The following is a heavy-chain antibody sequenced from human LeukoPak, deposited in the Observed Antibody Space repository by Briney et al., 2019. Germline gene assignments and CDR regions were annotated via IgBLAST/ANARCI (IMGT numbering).Heavy chain of an antibody. CDR2: INSDGSNT. CDR1: GFTFSSYW. CDR3: VRDPHIVVVPAARVYYLDY. Sequence: GGSLRLSCAASGFTFSSYWMHWVRQAPGKGLVWVARINSDGSNTPYADSVKGRFTISRDNANNTLYLQMHSLRAEDTAVYYCVRDPHIVVVPAARVYYLDYWGQGTLVTVSS. V-gene: IGHV3-74*03. J-gene: IGHJ4*02. D-gene: IGHD2-2*01.